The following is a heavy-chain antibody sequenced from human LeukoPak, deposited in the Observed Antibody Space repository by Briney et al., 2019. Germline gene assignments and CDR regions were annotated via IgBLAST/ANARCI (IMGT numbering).Heavy chain of an antibody. V-gene: IGHV4-30-2*01. CDR2: IYHRGST. J-gene: IGHJ4*02. Sequence: PSETLSLTCAVSGGSISSGGYSWSWLRQPPGRGLEWIGYIYHRGSTYYNPSLKSRVTISIDKSKNQFSLNLSPVTAADTAVYYCASTIDSGGNYFDYWGQGTLVTVSS. CDR1: GGSISSGGYS. CDR3: ASTIDSGGNYFDY. D-gene: IGHD2-15*01.